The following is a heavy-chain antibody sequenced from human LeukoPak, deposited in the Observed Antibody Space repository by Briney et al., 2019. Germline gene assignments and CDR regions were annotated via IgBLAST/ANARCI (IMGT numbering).Heavy chain of an antibody. CDR1: GYTFTSHG. CDR2: ISTYNGNT. D-gene: IGHD4-11*01. CDR3: ARVGNDYSSYRTRVREDY. J-gene: IGHJ4*02. Sequence: ASVKVSCKASGYTFTSHGISWVRQAPGQGLEWMGWISTYNGNTNYAQKLQGRVTMTTDTSTSTAYMELRSLRSDDTAVYYCARVGNDYSSYRTRVREDYWGQGTLVTVSS. V-gene: IGHV1-18*01.